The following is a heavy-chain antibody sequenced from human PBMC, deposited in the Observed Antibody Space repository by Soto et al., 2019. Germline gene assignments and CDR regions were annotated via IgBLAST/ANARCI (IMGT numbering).Heavy chain of an antibody. V-gene: IGHV3-30*18. CDR3: AKPTVAGSNDLDS. CDR2: MSYDGSNK. J-gene: IGHJ4*02. Sequence: PGGSLRLSCVASGFTFTSYGMHWVRQAPGKGLEWVAVMSYDGSNKYYADSVKGRFTISRDNSRKTLYLRMNGLRADDTAVYYCAKPTVAGSNDLDSWGQGTLVTVSS. D-gene: IGHD6-19*01. CDR1: GFTFTSYG.